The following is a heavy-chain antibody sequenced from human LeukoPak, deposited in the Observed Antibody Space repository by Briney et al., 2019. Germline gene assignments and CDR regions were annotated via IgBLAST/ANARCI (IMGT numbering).Heavy chain of an antibody. V-gene: IGHV3-48*01. CDR2: ISSSSSTI. CDR1: GFTFSSYS. D-gene: IGHD6-19*01. Sequence: PGGSLRLSCAASGFTFSSYSMNWVRQAPGKGLEWVSYISSSSSTIYYADSVKGRFTISRDNAKNSLYLQMNSLRAEDTAVYYCARDRARIAVAYNWFDPWGQGTLVTVSS. CDR3: ARDRARIAVAYNWFDP. J-gene: IGHJ5*02.